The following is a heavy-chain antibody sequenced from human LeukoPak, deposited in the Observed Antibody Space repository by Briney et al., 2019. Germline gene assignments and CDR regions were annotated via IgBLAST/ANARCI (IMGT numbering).Heavy chain of an antibody. CDR1: GGSFSNNF. CDR3: ARHVVRSRDWFCTSSNRHQRWFDP. J-gene: IGHJ5*02. Sequence: SETLSLTCAVYGGSFSNNFWNWIRQTPGKGLEWIGEISHSGSTNYNPSLKSRLTMSVDTSKNQFSLKVTSVTAADTAVYYCARHVVRSRDWFCTSSNRHQRWFDPWGQGTPVTVSS. CDR2: ISHSGST. D-gene: IGHD3-3*01. V-gene: IGHV4-34*01.